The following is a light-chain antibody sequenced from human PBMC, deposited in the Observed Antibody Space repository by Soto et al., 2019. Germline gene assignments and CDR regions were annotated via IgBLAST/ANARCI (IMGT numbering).Light chain of an antibody. J-gene: IGKJ1*01. CDR1: QSLLHSDGKTY. CDR2: EVS. CDR3: QQYNNWPWT. Sequence: DIVMTQTPLSLSVTPGQPASISCKSSQSLLHSDGKTYLYWYLQKPGQPPQLLIYEVSNRFSGVPDRFSGSGSGTEFTLTISSLQSEDFAVYYCQQYNNWPWTFGQGTKVEIK. V-gene: IGKV2D-29*01.